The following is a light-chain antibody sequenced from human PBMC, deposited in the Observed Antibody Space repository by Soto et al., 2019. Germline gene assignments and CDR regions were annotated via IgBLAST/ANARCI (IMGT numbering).Light chain of an antibody. CDR1: QSISSY. J-gene: IGKJ2*01. CDR3: QQINSTPRYT. Sequence: DIQMTQSPSSLSASVGDRVTITCRASQSISSYLNWYQQKPGKAPKLLIYAASSLQSGVPSRFSGSGSGTDFPLTISSLKPEDFATYYCQQINSTPRYTFGQGTKLEIK. V-gene: IGKV1-39*01. CDR2: AAS.